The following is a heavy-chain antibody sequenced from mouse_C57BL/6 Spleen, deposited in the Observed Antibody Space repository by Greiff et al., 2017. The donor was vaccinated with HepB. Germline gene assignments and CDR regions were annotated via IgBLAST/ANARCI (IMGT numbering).Heavy chain of an antibody. V-gene: IGHV5-17*01. D-gene: IGHD2-3*01. CDR2: ISSGSSTS. Sequence: DVKLVESGGGLVKPGGSLKLSCAASGFTFSDYGMHWVRQAPEKGLEWVAYISSGSSTSYYADTVKGRFTISRDNAKNTLFLQMTSLRSEDTAMYYCANGYLYYYAMDYWGQGTSVTVSS. CDR3: ANGYLYYYAMDY. CDR1: GFTFSDYG. J-gene: IGHJ4*01.